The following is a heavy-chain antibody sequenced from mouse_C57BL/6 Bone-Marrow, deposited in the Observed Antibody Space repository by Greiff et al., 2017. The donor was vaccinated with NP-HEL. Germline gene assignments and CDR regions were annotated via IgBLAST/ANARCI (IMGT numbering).Heavy chain of an antibody. J-gene: IGHJ4*01. Sequence: EVKLVESGGGLVKPGGSLKLSCAAAGFTFSDYGMHWVRQAPEKGLEWVAYISSGSSTIYYADTVKGRFPISRDNAKNTLFLQMTSLRSEDTAMYYCARDLLLLYYAMDYWGQGTSVTVSA. CDR2: ISSGSSTI. CDR1: GFTFSDYG. D-gene: IGHD2-10*01. V-gene: IGHV5-17*01. CDR3: ARDLLLLYYAMDY.